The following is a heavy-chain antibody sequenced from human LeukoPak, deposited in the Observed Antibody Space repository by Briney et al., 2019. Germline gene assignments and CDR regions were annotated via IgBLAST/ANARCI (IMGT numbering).Heavy chain of an antibody. CDR3: ARSVIPLGMDV. J-gene: IGHJ6*02. V-gene: IGHV1-46*01. D-gene: IGHD2-21*01. CDR1: GYTFTSYY. CDR2: INPSGGST. Sequence: EASVKVSCKASGYTFTSYYMHWVRQAPGQGLEWMGLINPSGGSTSYAQKFQGRVTMTRDTSTSTVYMELSSLRSEDTAVYYCARSVIPLGMDVWGQGTTVTVSS.